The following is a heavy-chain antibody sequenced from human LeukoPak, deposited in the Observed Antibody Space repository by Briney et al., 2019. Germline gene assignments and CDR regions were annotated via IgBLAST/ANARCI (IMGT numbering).Heavy chain of an antibody. CDR3: ARDLLRVSGGGYSYY. CDR1: GFTFGDYG. Sequence: GGSLRLSCAASGFTFGDYGMSWVRQAPGKGLEWVSGINWNGGSTGYADSVKGRFTISRDNAKNSLYLQMNSLRVEDTALYYCARDLLRVSGGGYSYYWGQGTLVTVSS. V-gene: IGHV3-20*04. CDR2: INWNGGST. J-gene: IGHJ4*02. D-gene: IGHD5-18*01.